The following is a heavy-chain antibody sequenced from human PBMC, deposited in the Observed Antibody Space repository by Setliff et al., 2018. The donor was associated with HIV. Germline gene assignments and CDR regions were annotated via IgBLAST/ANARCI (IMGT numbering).Heavy chain of an antibody. D-gene: IGHD2-2*01. Sequence: ASVKVSCKASAYNFTDYDINWVRQATGQGLEWMGWMNPNNGNTGYAEKFQGRVTMTRDTSISTAYMELSSLRSDDTAVYYCARDPGGLYCRSTSCQGGCFDPWGQGTLVTVSS. J-gene: IGHJ5*02. CDR1: AYNFTDYD. V-gene: IGHV1-8*02. CDR2: MNPNNGNT. CDR3: ARDPGGLYCRSTSCQGGCFDP.